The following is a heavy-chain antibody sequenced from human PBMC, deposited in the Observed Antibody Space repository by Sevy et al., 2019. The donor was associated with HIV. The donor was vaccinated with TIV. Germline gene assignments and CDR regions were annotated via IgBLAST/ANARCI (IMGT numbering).Heavy chain of an antibody. V-gene: IGHV4-59*12. CDR2: IYYTGST. CDR3: ARAPPVRSGDDSLNWLDP. D-gene: IGHD5-12*01. CDR1: GGSISAYY. Sequence: SETLSLTCTVSGGSISAYYWSWLRQPPGKGLEYIGDIYYTGSTYYNPSLKSRVTISVYTSKNQFSLNLRSVTAVDTAVYYCARAPPVRSGDDSLNWLDPWGQGILVTVSS. J-gene: IGHJ5*02.